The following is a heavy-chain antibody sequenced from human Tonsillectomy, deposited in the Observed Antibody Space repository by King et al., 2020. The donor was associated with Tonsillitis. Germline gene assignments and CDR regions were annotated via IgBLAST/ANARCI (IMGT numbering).Heavy chain of an antibody. D-gene: IGHD2-15*01. J-gene: IGHJ3*02. Sequence: VQLVESGGGFVQPGGSLRLSCAASGFPFSGNWMSGVRQAPGEGLEWVACINQDGSKIYYVDSVKGRCTISRDNAKNSLYLQMNSLRSEDTAVYYCAKDGPDGWNAFDMWGQGARVTVSS. CDR1: GFPFSGNW. CDR3: AKDGPDGWNAFDM. CDR2: INQDGSKI. V-gene: IGHV3-7*03.